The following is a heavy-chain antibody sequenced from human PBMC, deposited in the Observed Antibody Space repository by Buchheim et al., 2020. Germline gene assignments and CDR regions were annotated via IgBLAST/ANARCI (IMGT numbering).Heavy chain of an antibody. D-gene: IGHD2-2*01. CDR2: IYYSGST. Sequence: QVQLQESGPGLVKPSQTLSLTCTVSGGSISSGGYYWSWIRQHPGKGLEWIGYIYYSGSTYYNPSLKSRVTISVDTSKNQFSLKLSSVTAADTAVYYCASASTGKDIVVVPAAKERSFDYWGQGTL. CDR3: ASASTGKDIVVVPAAKERSFDY. J-gene: IGHJ4*02. CDR1: GGSISSGGYY. V-gene: IGHV4-31*03.